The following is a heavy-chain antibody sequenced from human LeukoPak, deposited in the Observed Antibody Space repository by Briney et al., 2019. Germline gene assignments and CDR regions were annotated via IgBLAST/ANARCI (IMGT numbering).Heavy chain of an antibody. CDR3: ARRSPLENYFDY. Sequence: SETLSLTCTVSGDSVSSSNSYWGWIRQPPGKGLEWIGNIYYSGGANYNPSLKSRVTISVDASKNHFSLRVSSVTAADTAVYYCARRSPLENYFDYWGQGALVTVSS. J-gene: IGHJ4*02. CDR2: IYYSGGA. V-gene: IGHV4-39*02. CDR1: GDSVSSSNSY.